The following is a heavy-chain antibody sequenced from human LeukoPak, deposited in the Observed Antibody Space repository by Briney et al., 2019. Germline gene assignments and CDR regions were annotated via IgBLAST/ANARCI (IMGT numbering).Heavy chain of an antibody. D-gene: IGHD3-10*01. V-gene: IGHV3-7*03. Sequence: GGSLRLSCAASGFTFSSYWMSWVRQAPGKGLEWVANIKEDGSEKYYVDSVKGRFTISRDNAKNSLYLQMNSLRAEDTAVYYCARAGVLWFGESKFDYWGQGAQVTVSS. CDR2: IKEDGSEK. J-gene: IGHJ4*02. CDR1: GFTFSSYW. CDR3: ARAGVLWFGESKFDY.